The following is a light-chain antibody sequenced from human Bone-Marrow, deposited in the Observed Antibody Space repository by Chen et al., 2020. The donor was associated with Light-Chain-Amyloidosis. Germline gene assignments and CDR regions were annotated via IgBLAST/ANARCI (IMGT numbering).Light chain of an antibody. Sequence: DIVMTQSPDSLALSLGERATITCKSSQNLFYHSNNKDYLAWYQQKAGQPTKLLRKWASSRKSGVPDRFSGRGSGTDFTLTISSLQSEDVAVYYCQQYYSVPFTFGPGTKVEIK. CDR3: QQYYSVPFT. V-gene: IGKV4-1*01. CDR2: WAS. CDR1: QNLFYHSNNKDY. J-gene: IGKJ3*01.